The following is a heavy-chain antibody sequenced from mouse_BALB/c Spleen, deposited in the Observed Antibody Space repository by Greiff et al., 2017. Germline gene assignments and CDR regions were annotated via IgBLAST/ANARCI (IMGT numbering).Heavy chain of an antibody. V-gene: IGHV5-6-2*01. CDR2: INSNGGST. CDR1: GFTFSSYY. CDR3: ARQGSTMITTIAY. J-gene: IGHJ3*01. Sequence: EVNVVESGGGLVKLGGSLKLSCAASGFTFSSYYMSWVRQTPEKRLELVAAINSNGGSTYYPDTVKGRFTISRDNAKNTLYLQMSSLKSEDTALYYCARQGSTMITTIAYWGQGTLVTVSA. D-gene: IGHD2-4*01.